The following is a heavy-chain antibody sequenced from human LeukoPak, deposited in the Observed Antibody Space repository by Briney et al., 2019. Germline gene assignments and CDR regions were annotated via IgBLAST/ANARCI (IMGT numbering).Heavy chain of an antibody. CDR1: GGSISSYY. CDR3: ARGRGSYYQDWFDP. Sequence: ASETLSLTCTVSGGSISSYYWSWIRQPAGKGLEWIGRIYTSGSTNYNPSLKSRVTMSVDTSKNQFSLKLSSVTAADTAVYYCARGRGSYYQDWFDPWGREPWSPSPQ. D-gene: IGHD1-26*01. CDR2: IYTSGST. J-gene: IGHJ5*02. V-gene: IGHV4-4*07.